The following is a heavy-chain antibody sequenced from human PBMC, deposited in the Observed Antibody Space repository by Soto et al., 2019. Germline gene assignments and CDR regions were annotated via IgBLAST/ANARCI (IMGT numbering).Heavy chain of an antibody. Sequence: SETLSLTCAVSGGSISSGGYSWSWIRQPPGKGLEWIGYIYHSGSTYYNPSLKSRVTISVDRSKNQFSLKLSSVTAADTAVYYCASASFWDTAMANAFDIWGQGTMVTVSS. D-gene: IGHD5-18*01. CDR1: GGSISSGGYS. CDR3: ASASFWDTAMANAFDI. CDR2: IYHSGST. J-gene: IGHJ3*02. V-gene: IGHV4-30-2*01.